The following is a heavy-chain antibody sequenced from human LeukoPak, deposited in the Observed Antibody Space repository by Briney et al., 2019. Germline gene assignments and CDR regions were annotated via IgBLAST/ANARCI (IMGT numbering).Heavy chain of an antibody. CDR3: AELGITMIGGV. D-gene: IGHD3-10*02. CDR2: VSSSGSTI. J-gene: IGHJ6*04. CDR1: GFTFSSYA. Sequence: GGSLRLSCAASGFTFSSYAMSWVRQAPGKGLEWVSGVSSSGSTIYYADSVKGRFTISRDNAKNSLYLQMNSLRAEDTAVYYCAELGITMIGGVWGKGTTVTISS. V-gene: IGHV3-48*03.